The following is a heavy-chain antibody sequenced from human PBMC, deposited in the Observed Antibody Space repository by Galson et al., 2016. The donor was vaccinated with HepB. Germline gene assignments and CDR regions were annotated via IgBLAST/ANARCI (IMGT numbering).Heavy chain of an antibody. CDR2: IYPSDSDT. V-gene: IGHV5-51*01. J-gene: IGHJ6*02. D-gene: IGHD3-9*01. CDR3: ARRRDILTGYHSYCYVMDG. CDR1: GYSFTRYY. Sequence: QSGAEVKKPGESLKISCKGSGYSFTRYYIAWVRQMPGKGLEWMGIIYPSDSDTRYSPSFQGQVTISADKSINIAYLQWSSLKASDTAMYYCARRRDILTGYHSYCYVMDGGGQGTTVTVSS.